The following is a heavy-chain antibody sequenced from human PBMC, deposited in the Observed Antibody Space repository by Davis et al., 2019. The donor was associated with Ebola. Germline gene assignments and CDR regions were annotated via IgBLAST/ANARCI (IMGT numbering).Heavy chain of an antibody. CDR2: ISYDGSNK. D-gene: IGHD2-2*02. V-gene: IGHV3-30-3*01. CDR3: AKDGSVVVPAAITDLGYYYGMDV. J-gene: IGHJ6*02. CDR1: GFTFSSYA. Sequence: GESLKISCAASGFTFSSYAMHWVRQAPGKGLEWVAVISYDGSNKYYADSVKGRFTISRDNSKNTLYLQMNSLRAEDTAVYYCAKDGSVVVPAAITDLGYYYGMDVWGQGTTVTVSS.